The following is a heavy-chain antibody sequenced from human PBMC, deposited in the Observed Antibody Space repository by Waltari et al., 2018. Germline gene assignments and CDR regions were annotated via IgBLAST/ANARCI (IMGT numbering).Heavy chain of an antibody. CDR1: GGSISSGSYY. CDR2: IYTSGST. V-gene: IGHV4-61*02. J-gene: IGHJ6*03. D-gene: IGHD3-9*01. Sequence: QVQLQESGPGLVKPSQTLSLTCTVSGGSISSGSYYWSWIRQPAGKGLEWIGRIYTSGSTNYNPSLKSRVTISVDTSKNQFSLKLSSVTAADTAVYYCARVNHYDILTGYDYYYMDVWGKGTTVTVSS. CDR3: ARVNHYDILTGYDYYYMDV.